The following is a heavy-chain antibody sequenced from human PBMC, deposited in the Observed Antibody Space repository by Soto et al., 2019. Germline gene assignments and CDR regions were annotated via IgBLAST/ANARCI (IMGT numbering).Heavy chain of an antibody. J-gene: IGHJ6*03. Sequence: SVKIASTSSRYRVSISVVAVVLKAPGQGPEWMGWIITSSGHTDYAQKFQGRVTIARDTSTSTVYMELSSLRSEDTAVYYCARDVSVDAYYYYMDVWGKGTTVTVSS. V-gene: IGHV1-46*03. D-gene: IGHD6-19*01. CDR1: RYRVSISV. CDR2: IITSSGHT. CDR3: ARDVSVDAYYYYMDV.